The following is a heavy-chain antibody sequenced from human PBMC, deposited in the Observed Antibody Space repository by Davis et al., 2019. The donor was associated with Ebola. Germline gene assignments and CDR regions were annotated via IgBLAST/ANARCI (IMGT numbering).Heavy chain of an antibody. J-gene: IGHJ3*01. V-gene: IGHV3-48*02. CDR1: GFTFSSYG. CDR2: ISRSSDFI. Sequence: GGSLRLSCEVSGFTFSSYGINWVRQAPGKGLEWVSYISRSSDFIWYADSVKGRFSISRDNAKNSLFLQMNTLRDEDTAMYYCVRDQHYAFDVWGQGTMVTVSS. D-gene: IGHD3-3*02. CDR3: VRDQHYAFDV.